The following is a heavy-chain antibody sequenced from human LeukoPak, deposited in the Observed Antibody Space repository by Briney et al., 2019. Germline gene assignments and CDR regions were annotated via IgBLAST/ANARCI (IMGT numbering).Heavy chain of an antibody. CDR2: ISGSGGST. CDR3: AKVPLGSSGY. V-gene: IGHV3-23*01. CDR1: GFTVSSYA. Sequence: GGSLRLSCAASGFTVSSYAMSWVRQAPGKGLEWASAISGSGGSTYYADSVKGRFTISRDNSKNTLYLQMNSLRAEDTAVYYCAKVPLGSSGYWGQGTLVTVSS. J-gene: IGHJ4*02. D-gene: IGHD6-6*01.